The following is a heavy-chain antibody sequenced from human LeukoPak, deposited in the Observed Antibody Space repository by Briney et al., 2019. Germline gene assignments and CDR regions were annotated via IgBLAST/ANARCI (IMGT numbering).Heavy chain of an antibody. CDR2: INHSGST. CDR3: ARAGPGSWFGEKDQYYFDY. J-gene: IGHJ4*02. Sequence: PSETLSLTCAVYGGSFSGYYWSWIRQPPGKGLEWIGEINHSGSTNYNPSLKSRVTISVDTSKNQFSLKLSSVTAADTAVYYCARAGPGSWFGEKDQYYFDYWGQGTLVTVSS. V-gene: IGHV4-34*01. CDR1: GGSFSGYY. D-gene: IGHD3-10*01.